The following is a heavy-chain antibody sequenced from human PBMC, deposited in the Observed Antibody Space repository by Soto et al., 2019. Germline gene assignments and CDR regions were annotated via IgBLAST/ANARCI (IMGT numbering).Heavy chain of an antibody. CDR2: ISYDGSNK. CDR3: VRGDGDYHDGNGYLGRH. CDR1: GFTFGDYY. V-gene: IGHV3-30-3*01. Sequence: GGSLRLSCAASGFTFGDYYMTWVRQAPGKGLEWLAIISYDGSNKYYADSVKGRFTISRDNSKNTLYLQMNSLRVEDTAVYYCVRGDGDYHDGNGYLGRHWGQGT. D-gene: IGHD5-18*01. J-gene: IGHJ4*02.